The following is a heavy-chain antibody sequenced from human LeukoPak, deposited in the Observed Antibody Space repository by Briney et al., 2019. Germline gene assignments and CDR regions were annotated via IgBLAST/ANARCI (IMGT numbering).Heavy chain of an antibody. J-gene: IGHJ1*01. Sequence: PGGSLRLSCAASGFTFSSYAMSWVRQAPGRGLEWVSTLSPSGGGTYYTDSVKGRFTISRDNSKNTLYLQMNSLRVEDTAVYFCSTLMGEVYRRAVLNEWGQGTLVTVSS. D-gene: IGHD3-16*01. CDR3: STLMGEVYRRAVLNE. CDR2: LSPSGGGT. V-gene: IGHV3-23*01. CDR1: GFTFSSYA.